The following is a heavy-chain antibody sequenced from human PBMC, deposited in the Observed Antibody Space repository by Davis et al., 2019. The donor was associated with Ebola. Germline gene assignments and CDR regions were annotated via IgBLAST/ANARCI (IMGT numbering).Heavy chain of an antibody. CDR1: GYSFTSYW. D-gene: IGHD2-8*02. CDR2: IYTGDSDT. J-gene: IGHJ3*02. V-gene: IGHV5-51*01. CDR3: ASLRRTITGMDDAFDI. Sequence: GESLKISCKGSGYSFTSYWIGWVRQMPGKGLEWMGLIYTGDSDTRYSPSFRGQVTISADESIKTAFLQWSSLKASDTAMYYCASLRRTITGMDDAFDIWGQGTMVTVSS.